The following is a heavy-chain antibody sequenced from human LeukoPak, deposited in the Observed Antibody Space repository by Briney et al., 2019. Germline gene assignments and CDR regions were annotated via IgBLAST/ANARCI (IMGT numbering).Heavy chain of an antibody. CDR3: AKEVGCSSTSCYIGYYYYYMDV. CDR2: ISGSGGST. CDR1: GFTFSSYA. Sequence: PGGSLRLSCAASGFTFSSYAMSWVRQAPGKGLEWVSAISGSGGSTYYADSVKGRFTISRDNSKNTLYLQMNSLRAEDTPVYYCAKEVGCSSTSCYIGYYYYYMDVWGKGTTVTVSS. J-gene: IGHJ6*03. D-gene: IGHD2-2*02. V-gene: IGHV3-23*01.